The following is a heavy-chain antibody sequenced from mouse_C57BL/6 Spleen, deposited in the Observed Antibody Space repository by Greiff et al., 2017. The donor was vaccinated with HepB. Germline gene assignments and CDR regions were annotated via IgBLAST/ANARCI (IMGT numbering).Heavy chain of an antibody. CDR3: ARSAYSSAMDY. J-gene: IGHJ4*01. V-gene: IGHV1-61*01. CDR2: IYPSDSET. D-gene: IGHD2-12*01. CDR1: GYTFTSYW. Sequence: QVQLQQPGAELVRPGSSVKLSCKASGYTFTSYWMDWVKQRPGQGLEWIGNIYPSDSETHYNQKFKDKATLTVDKSSSTAYMQLSSLTSEDSAVYYCARSAYSSAMDYWGQGTSVTVSS.